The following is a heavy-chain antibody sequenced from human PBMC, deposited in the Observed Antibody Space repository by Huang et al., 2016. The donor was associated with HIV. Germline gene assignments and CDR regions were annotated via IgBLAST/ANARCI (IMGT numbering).Heavy chain of an antibody. Sequence: QVQLVQSGAEVKKPGSSVKVSCKASGGTFSSYAISWVRQAPGQGLEWMGVIIPSFGTANDAQKFQGRVTITADESTSTAYMELSSLRSEDTAVYYCARARGYYDSSVSYYFDYWGQGTLVTVSS. CDR2: IIPSFGTA. CDR1: GGTFSSYA. CDR3: ARARGYYDSSVSYYFDY. V-gene: IGHV1-69*13. J-gene: IGHJ4*02. D-gene: IGHD3-22*01.